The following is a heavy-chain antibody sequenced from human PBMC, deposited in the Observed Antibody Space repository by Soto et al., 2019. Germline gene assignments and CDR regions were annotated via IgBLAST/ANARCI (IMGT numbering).Heavy chain of an antibody. J-gene: IGHJ5*02. CDR3: VRGGHGSGSYLGSS. V-gene: IGHV3-7*03. CDR1: GFTFTTYW. D-gene: IGHD3-10*01. CDR2: IRQDGGAQ. Sequence: AGGYLRLSCVASGFTFTTYWMSWVRQAPGKGLEWVANIRQDGGAQYYVDSVKGRFTISRDNAKNSVYLQMDSLRAEDTAVYYCVRGGHGSGSYLGSSWGQGMLVTFSS.